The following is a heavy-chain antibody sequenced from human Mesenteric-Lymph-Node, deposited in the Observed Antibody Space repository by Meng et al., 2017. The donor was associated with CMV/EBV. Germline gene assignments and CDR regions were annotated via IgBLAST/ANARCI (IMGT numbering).Heavy chain of an antibody. CDR3: ARDVPLMRGTGLYDY. CDR1: GFTFSSFE. D-gene: IGHD2-8*01. Sequence: GGSLRLSCEVSGFTFSSFEMHWVRQAPGKGLEWVANIKEDGTQKYYVDSVKGRFTISRDNAKSSLYLQMNSLRAEDTAVFYCARDVPLMRGTGLYDYWGQGTVVTVSS. V-gene: IGHV3-7*01. J-gene: IGHJ4*02. CDR2: IKEDGTQK.